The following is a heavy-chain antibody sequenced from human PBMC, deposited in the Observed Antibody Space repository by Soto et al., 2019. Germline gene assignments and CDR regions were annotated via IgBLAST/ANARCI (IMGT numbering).Heavy chain of an antibody. D-gene: IGHD6-6*01. CDR2: IIPILGTA. V-gene: IGHV1-69*11. J-gene: IGHJ5*02. Sequence: QVQLVQSGAAVKKPGSSVKVSCKASGGTFSSYAISWVRQAPGQRLEWMGGIIPILGTANYAQKFQGRVPITADESTSTADIETSSLSSEDTAVYYYARGIEYSSSACFDPWGQGTLVTVSS. CDR1: GGTFSSYA. CDR3: ARGIEYSSSACFDP.